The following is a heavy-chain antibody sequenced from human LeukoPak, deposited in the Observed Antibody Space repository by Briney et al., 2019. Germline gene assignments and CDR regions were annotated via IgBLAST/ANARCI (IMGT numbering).Heavy chain of an antibody. Sequence: GGSLRLSCAASGFTFSNAWMSWVRQAPGKGLEWVGRIKSKTDGGTTDYAAPVKGRFTISRDNSKNTLYLQMNSLRAEDTAVYYCAKDHRGATELPSVFDYWGQGTLVTVSS. V-gene: IGHV3-15*01. CDR3: AKDHRGATELPSVFDY. J-gene: IGHJ4*02. CDR1: GFTFSNAW. D-gene: IGHD1-26*01. CDR2: IKSKTDGGTT.